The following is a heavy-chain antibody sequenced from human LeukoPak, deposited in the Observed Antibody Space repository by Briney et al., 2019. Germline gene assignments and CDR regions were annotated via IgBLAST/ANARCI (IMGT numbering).Heavy chain of an antibody. CDR3: ARDLVPADPKVWFDP. J-gene: IGHJ5*02. Sequence: PWGSLRLSCAASGFTFSSYSMNWVRQAPGKGLEWVSYISSSGSTIYYADSVKGRFTISRDNAKNSLYLQMNSLRAEDTAVYYCARDLVPADPKVWFDPWGQGTLVTVSS. CDR2: ISSSGSTI. D-gene: IGHD2-2*01. V-gene: IGHV3-48*04. CDR1: GFTFSSYS.